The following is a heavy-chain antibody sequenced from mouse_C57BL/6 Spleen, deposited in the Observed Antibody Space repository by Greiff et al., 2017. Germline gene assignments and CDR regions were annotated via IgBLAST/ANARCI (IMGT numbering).Heavy chain of an antibody. D-gene: IGHD4-1*01. V-gene: IGHV1-19*01. CDR2: INPYNGGT. CDR1: GYTFTDYY. Sequence: EVQLMESGPVLVKPGASVKMSCKASGYTFTDYYMNWVKQSHGKSLEWIGVINPYNGGTSYNQKFKDKATLTVDKSSSTAYMELNSLTSADSAVYYCARWDSFAYWSQGTLVTVSA. CDR3: ARWDSFAY. J-gene: IGHJ3*01.